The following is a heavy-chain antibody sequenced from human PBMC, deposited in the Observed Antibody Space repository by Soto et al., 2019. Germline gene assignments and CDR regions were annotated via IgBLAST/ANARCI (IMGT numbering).Heavy chain of an antibody. CDR2: IIPIFGTA. CDR1: GGTFSSYA. V-gene: IGHV1-69*12. J-gene: IGHJ6*02. Sequence: QVQLVQSGAEVKKPGSSVKVSCKASGGTFSSYAISWVRQAPGQGLEWMGGIIPIFGTANYAQKFQGRVTMTADESTSTAYMELSILRSEDTAVYYCAREDYYYYDRSGGVYYYYYGMDVWGQGTTVTVSS. CDR3: AREDYYYYDRSGGVYYYYYGMDV. D-gene: IGHD3-22*01.